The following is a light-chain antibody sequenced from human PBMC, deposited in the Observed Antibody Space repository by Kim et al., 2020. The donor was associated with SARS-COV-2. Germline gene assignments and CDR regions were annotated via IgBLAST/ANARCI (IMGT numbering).Light chain of an antibody. CDR1: RLTIYY. Sequence: ALVPTVRISRQGDRLTIYYANWYQQKAGLDRVALSHGKNPRASGSPDPFSGSNTGDTASLTIPGAQAEDEADYYCRSRDSSGDHWIFGGGTKLTVL. CDR2: GKN. J-gene: IGLJ2*01. V-gene: IGLV3-19*01. CDR3: RSRDSSGDHWI.